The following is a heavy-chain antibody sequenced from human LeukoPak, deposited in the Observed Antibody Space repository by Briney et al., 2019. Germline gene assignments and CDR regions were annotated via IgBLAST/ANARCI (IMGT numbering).Heavy chain of an antibody. CDR3: ARERLGVYDRRWFDS. J-gene: IGHJ5*01. V-gene: IGHV3-7*01. CDR1: GFTFSSYW. CDR2: IKQDGSET. D-gene: IGHD3-22*01. Sequence: GGSLRLSCAASGFTFSSYWMVWARQAPGKGLQWVASIKQDGSETWYVDSVKGRFTISRDNAKNSLYLQMNSLRAEDTAFYYCARERLGVYDRRWFDSWGQGTLVTVSS.